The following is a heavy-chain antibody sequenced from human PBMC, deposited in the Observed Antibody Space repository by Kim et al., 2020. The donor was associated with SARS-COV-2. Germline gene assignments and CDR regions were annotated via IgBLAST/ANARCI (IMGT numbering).Heavy chain of an antibody. CDR2: ISSSGSTI. CDR3: ARGHIKGYYYDSSGYSGHFDY. D-gene: IGHD3-22*01. Sequence: GGSLRLSCAASGFTFSDYYMSWIRQAPGKGLEWVSYISSSGSTIYYADSVKGRFTISRDNAKNSLYLQMNSLRAEDTAVYYCARGHIKGYYYDSSGYSGHFDYWGQGTPVTVSS. J-gene: IGHJ4*02. V-gene: IGHV3-11*01. CDR1: GFTFSDYY.